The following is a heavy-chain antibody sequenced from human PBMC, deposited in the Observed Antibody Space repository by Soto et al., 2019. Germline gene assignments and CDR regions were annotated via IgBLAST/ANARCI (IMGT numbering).Heavy chain of an antibody. CDR2: INPSGGST. CDR1: GYTFTSYY. V-gene: IGHV1-46*01. Sequence: ASVKVSCKASGYTFTSYYMHWVRQAPGQGLEWMGIINPSGGSTSYAQKFQGRVTMTRDTSTSTVYMELSSLRSEDTAVYYCARDVTGGTWIQLWPTASGQWLHFDYWGQGTLVTVSS. CDR3: ARDVTGGTWIQLWPTASGQWLHFDY. J-gene: IGHJ4*02. D-gene: IGHD5-18*01.